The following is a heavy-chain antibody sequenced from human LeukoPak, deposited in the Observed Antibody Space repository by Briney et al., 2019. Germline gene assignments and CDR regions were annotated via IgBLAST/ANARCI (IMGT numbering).Heavy chain of an antibody. V-gene: IGHV3-53*01. D-gene: IGHD5-18*01. CDR1: GFTVSNNF. CDR2: IYASGNT. CDR3: AGGYRYSFDF. J-gene: IGHJ5*01. Sequence: QPGGSLRLSCAASGFTVSNNFMTWVRQAPGKGLEWVSVIYASGNTYYADSVKGRFTISRDNSKNTLYLQMNSLRAEDTALYYCAGGYRYSFDFWGQGTLVTVSS.